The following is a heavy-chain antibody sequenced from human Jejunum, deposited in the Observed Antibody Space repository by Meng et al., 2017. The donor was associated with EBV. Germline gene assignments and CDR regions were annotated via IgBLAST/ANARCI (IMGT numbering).Heavy chain of an antibody. D-gene: IGHD1-1*01. CDR2: TLYRSMWYN. CDR1: GDCVVRHSAA. J-gene: IGHJ4*02. CDR3: TRESTTGCVDY. Sequence: VQLQRSGSGLAKPSPTLSTTCAISGDCVVRHSAAWNWIRQSPSRCLEWLGRTLYRSMWYNHYAPSVESRITINADTSKNQFSLQLNSVTPEDTAVYYCTRESTTGCVDYWGQGALVTVSS. V-gene: IGHV6-1*01.